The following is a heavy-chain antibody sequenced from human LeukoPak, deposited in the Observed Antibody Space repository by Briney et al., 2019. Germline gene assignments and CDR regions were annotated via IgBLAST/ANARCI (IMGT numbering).Heavy chain of an antibody. Sequence: GGSLRLSCAASGFTFRTYWMSWVRQAPGKGLECVANIKPDGSEKHYVDSVEGRFTISRDNAKNTLHLQMNSLRAGDTAVYYCARGRYGVEMATTDASDIWGQGTMVTVSS. CDR2: IKPDGSEK. CDR3: ARGRYGVEMATTDASDI. V-gene: IGHV3-7*02. D-gene: IGHD5-24*01. J-gene: IGHJ3*02. CDR1: GFTFRTYW.